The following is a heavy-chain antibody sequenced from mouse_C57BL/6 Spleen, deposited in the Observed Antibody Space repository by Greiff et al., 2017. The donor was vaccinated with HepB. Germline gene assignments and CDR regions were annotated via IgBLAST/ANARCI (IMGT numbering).Heavy chain of an antibody. Sequence: QVQLKESGAELARPGASVKLSCKASGYTFTSYGISWVKQRTGQGLEWIGEIYPRSGNTYYNEKFKGKATLTADKSSSTAYMELRSLTSEDSAVYFCARADYYGSSYRNFDYWGQGTTLTVSS. D-gene: IGHD1-1*01. V-gene: IGHV1-81*01. CDR2: IYPRSGNT. J-gene: IGHJ2*01. CDR1: GYTFTSYG. CDR3: ARADYYGSSYRNFDY.